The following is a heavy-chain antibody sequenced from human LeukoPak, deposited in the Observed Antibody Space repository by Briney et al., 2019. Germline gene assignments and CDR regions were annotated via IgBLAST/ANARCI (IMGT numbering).Heavy chain of an antibody. J-gene: IGHJ3*02. CDR2: IYLSGST. CDR3: ARVVSMITFGGVIAHDAFDI. CDR1: GGSISSGDYS. D-gene: IGHD3-16*02. V-gene: IGHV4-30-2*01. Sequence: PSQTLSLTCAVSGGSISSGDYSWSWIRQPPGKGLEWIGYIYLSGSTYYNPSLKSRVTISVDRSKNQFSLKLSSVTAADTAVYYCARVVSMITFGGVIAHDAFDIWGQGTMVTVSS.